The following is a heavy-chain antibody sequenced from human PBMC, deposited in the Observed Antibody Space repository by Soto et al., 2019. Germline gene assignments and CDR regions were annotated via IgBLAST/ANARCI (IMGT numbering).Heavy chain of an antibody. V-gene: IGHV3-21*01. D-gene: IGHD5-18*01. CDR2: ISSSSSYI. CDR3: ARDPLTPDLGYSYGPEFDY. J-gene: IGHJ4*02. Sequence: GSLRLSCAASGFTFSSYSMNWVRQAPGKGLEWVSSISSSSSYIYYADSVKGRFTISRDNAKNSLYLQMNSLRAEDTAVYYCARDPLTPDLGYSYGPEFDYWGQGTLVTVSS. CDR1: GFTFSSYS.